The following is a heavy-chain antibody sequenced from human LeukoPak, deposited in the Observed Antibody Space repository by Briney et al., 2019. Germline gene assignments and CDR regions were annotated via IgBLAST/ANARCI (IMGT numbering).Heavy chain of an antibody. V-gene: IGHV3-23*01. J-gene: IGHJ6*02. CDR3: AKLASGGYCSGGSCYRFYYYGMDV. CDR1: GFTLSSYA. CDR2: ISGSGGST. D-gene: IGHD2-15*01. Sequence: GSLRPSCAASGFTLSSYAMSWVRQAPGKGLEWVSAISGSGGSTYYADSVKGRFTISRDNSKNTLYLQMNSLRAEDTAVYYCAKLASGGYCSGGSCYRFYYYGMDVWGQGTTVTVSS.